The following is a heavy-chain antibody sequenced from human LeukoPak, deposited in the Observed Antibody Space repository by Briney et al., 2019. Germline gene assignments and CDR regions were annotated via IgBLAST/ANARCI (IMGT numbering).Heavy chain of an antibody. CDR3: ARGYLARSLRIDY. CDR1: GGTFSSYA. V-gene: IGHV1-69*13. D-gene: IGHD1-26*01. Sequence: SVKVSCKASGGTFSSYAISWVRQAPGQGLEWMGGIIPIFGTANYAQKFQGRVTITADEFTSTAYMELSSLRSEDTAVYYCARGYLARSLRIDYWGQGTLVTVSS. J-gene: IGHJ4*02. CDR2: IIPIFGTA.